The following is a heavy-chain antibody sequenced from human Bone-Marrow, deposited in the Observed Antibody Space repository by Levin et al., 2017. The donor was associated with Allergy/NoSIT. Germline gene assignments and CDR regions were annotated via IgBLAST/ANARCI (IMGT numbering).Heavy chain of an antibody. J-gene: IGHJ4*02. CDR2: TSQDGTKK. CDR3: ARDTRMISVPVYFDD. Sequence: PGGSLRLSCAASGFTINNYAVHWVRQAPGKGLEWVAVTSQDGTKKFSADSVRGRFTISRDISNNTVYLHMNNLRSEDTAVYYCARDTRMISVPVYFDDWGQGTLVTVSS. D-gene: IGHD3-16*01. V-gene: IGHV3-30*04. CDR1: GFTINNYA.